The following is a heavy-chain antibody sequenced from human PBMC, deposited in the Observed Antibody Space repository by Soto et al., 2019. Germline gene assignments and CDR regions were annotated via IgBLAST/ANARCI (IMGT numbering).Heavy chain of an antibody. CDR1: GGTFSSYA. CDR2: ITPIFGTT. CDR3: AGDKRGRGGEPVY. V-gene: IGHV1-69*01. D-gene: IGHD3-16*01. Sequence: QVQLVQSGAEVKKPGSSVKVSCKASGGTFSSYAISWVRQAPGQGLEWMGGITPIFGTTNYAQKCQGRVTITSDESRTRANMELRGLRFEDTAEYYGAGDKRGRGGEPVYWGQGTLVTVSS. J-gene: IGHJ4*02.